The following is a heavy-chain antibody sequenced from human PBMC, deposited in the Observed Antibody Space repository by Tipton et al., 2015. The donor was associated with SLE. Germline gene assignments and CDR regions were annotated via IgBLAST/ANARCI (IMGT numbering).Heavy chain of an antibody. CDR2: ISSSSSYI. Sequence: SLRLSCAASGFTFSSYSMNWVRQAPGKGLEWVSSISSSSSYIYYADSVKGRFTISRDNAKNSLYLQMNSLRAEDTAVYYCARVLLYYYDSSGCAFDIWGQGTMVTVSS. V-gene: IGHV3-21*03. D-gene: IGHD3-22*01. J-gene: IGHJ3*02. CDR1: GFTFSSYS. CDR3: ARVLLYYYDSSGCAFDI.